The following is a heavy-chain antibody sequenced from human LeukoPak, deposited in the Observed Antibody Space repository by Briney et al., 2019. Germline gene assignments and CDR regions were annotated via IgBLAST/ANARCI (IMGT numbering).Heavy chain of an antibody. CDR1: GGSISSSSYY. V-gene: IGHV4-39*01. D-gene: IGHD3-9*01. CDR2: IYYSGST. J-gene: IGHJ4*02. CDR3: ARQSEKGYYDILTGHYKGDYFDY. Sequence: SETLSLTCTVSGGSISSSSYYWGWIRQPPGKGREWIGSIYYSGSTYYNPSLKSRVTISVDTSKNQFSLKLSSVTAADTAVYYCARQSEKGYYDILTGHYKGDYFDYWGQGTLVTVSS.